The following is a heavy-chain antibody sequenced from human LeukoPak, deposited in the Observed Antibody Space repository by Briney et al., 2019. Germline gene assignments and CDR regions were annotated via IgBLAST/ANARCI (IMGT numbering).Heavy chain of an antibody. CDR1: GHSVSSNSAA. J-gene: IGHJ6*02. Sequence: SQTLSLTCAISGHSVSSNSAACAWIRQSPSRGLEWLESTYYRSKRYTEYAVSVKSRITINPDTSKNQFSLQLNPVTPEDTAVYYCASWVVVPPLSSDYYYGMDLWGQGTTVTVSS. V-gene: IGHV6-1*01. CDR3: ASWVVVPPLSSDYYYGMDL. CDR2: TYYRSKRYT. D-gene: IGHD2-2*01.